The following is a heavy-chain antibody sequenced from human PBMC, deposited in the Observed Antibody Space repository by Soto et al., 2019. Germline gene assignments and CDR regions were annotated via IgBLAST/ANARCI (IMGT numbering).Heavy chain of an antibody. CDR3: ARDRGSGSYYIDY. J-gene: IGHJ4*02. CDR1: GGSFSGYY. V-gene: IGHV4-34*01. CDR2: INHSGST. D-gene: IGHD3-10*01. Sequence: SETLSLTCAVYGGSFSGYYWSWIRQPPGKGLEWIGEINHSGSTNYNPSLKSRVTISVDTSKNQFSRKLSSVTAADTAVYYCARDRGSGSYYIDYWGQGTLVTVSS.